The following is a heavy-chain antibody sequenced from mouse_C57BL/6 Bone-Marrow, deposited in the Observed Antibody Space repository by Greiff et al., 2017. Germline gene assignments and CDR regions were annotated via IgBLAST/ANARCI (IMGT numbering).Heavy chain of an antibody. J-gene: IGHJ1*03. Sequence: QVQLQQSGAELVKPGASVKMSCKASGYTFTSYWITWVKQRPGQGLEWIGDIYPGSGSTNYNEKFKSKATLTVDTSSSTAYMQLSSLTSEDSAVYYCARRYYGSSYVDWYFDVWGTGTTVTVSS. CDR1: GYTFTSYW. V-gene: IGHV1-55*01. D-gene: IGHD1-1*01. CDR2: IYPGSGST. CDR3: ARRYYGSSYVDWYFDV.